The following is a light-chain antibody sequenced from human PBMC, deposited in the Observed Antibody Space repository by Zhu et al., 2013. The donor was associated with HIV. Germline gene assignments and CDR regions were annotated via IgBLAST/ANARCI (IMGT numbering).Light chain of an antibody. CDR2: TTS. Sequence: DIQLTQSPSFVSASVGERVTITCRASQDVRAWLSWYQQKPGKAPKLLIYTTSALQPGVPSRFSGSGSGTDFTLTINNLQPEDFAIYYCQQADSLPYTFGQGTRLDVK. CDR3: QQADSLPYT. J-gene: IGKJ2*01. V-gene: IGKV1-12*01. CDR1: QDVRAW.